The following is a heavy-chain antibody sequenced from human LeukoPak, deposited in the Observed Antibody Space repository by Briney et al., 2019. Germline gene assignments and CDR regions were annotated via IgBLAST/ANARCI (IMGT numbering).Heavy chain of an antibody. CDR3: ARGTAGYHSSYFDY. Sequence: PGGSLRLSCAASGFTFSTYGMNWVRQAPGKGLVWVSRINSDGSATAYADSVKGRFTISRDNAENTLYLQMNSLRAEDTAVYYCARGTAGYHSSYFDYWGQGTLVTVSS. D-gene: IGHD3-16*02. CDR2: INSDGSAT. V-gene: IGHV3-74*01. J-gene: IGHJ4*02. CDR1: GFTFSTYG.